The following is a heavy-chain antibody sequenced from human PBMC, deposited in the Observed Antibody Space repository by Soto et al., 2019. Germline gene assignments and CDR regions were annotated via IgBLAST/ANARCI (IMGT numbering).Heavy chain of an antibody. CDR2: IYYSGST. J-gene: IGHJ6*02. Sequence: SETLSLTCTVSGGSVSSGSYYWSWIRQPPGKGLEWIGYIYYSGSTNYNPSLKSRVTISVDTSKNQFSLKLSSVTAADTAVYYCARDHWLVRGVIEYYGMDVWGQGTTVPVYS. CDR1: GGSVSSGSYY. D-gene: IGHD3-10*01. CDR3: ARDHWLVRGVIEYYGMDV. V-gene: IGHV4-61*01.